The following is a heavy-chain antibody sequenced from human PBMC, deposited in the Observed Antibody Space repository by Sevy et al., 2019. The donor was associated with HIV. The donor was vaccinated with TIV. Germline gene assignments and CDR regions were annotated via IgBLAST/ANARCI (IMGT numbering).Heavy chain of an antibody. CDR2: ISSSSSSI. CDR1: GFTFSSYS. V-gene: IGHV3-48*02. D-gene: IGHD5-12*01. CDR3: ARGGYSGYRNYYYGLDV. Sequence: GGSLRLSCAASGFTFSSYSMNWVRQAPGKGLEWVSYISSSSSSIYYADSVKGRFTISRDNAKKSLYLQMNSLRDEDTAVHYCARGGYSGYRNYYYGLDVWGQGTTVTVSS. J-gene: IGHJ6*02.